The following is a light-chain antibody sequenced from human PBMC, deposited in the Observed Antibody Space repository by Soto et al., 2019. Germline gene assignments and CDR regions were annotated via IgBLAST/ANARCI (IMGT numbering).Light chain of an antibody. J-gene: IGKJ1*01. V-gene: IGKV1-5*03. CDR1: QSISSR. CDR2: KAS. CDR3: QHSWT. Sequence: IVMTQSPSTLSVSPLEIVTITCMARQSISSRLAWYHQKPGKASKLPIYKASSLESWVPSRFSGSGSGTEFSLHSENAATDDFEPYYRQHSWTFGQGTKVDIK.